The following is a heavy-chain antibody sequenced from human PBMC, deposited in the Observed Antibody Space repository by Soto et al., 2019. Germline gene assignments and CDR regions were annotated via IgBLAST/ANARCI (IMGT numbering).Heavy chain of an antibody. D-gene: IGHD3-22*01. J-gene: IGHJ4*02. CDR1: GASSSNGGYY. Sequence: SETLSLTCTVSGASSSNGGYYWSWIRRHPGKGLEFIGYIYNTGGTTYNPSLRSRITISLDTSENLFPLRLRSVTAADTAMYYCARVNYYASYGYRRGPYYFDYSAQGALVTVSS. CDR3: ARVNYYASYGYRRGPYYFDY. V-gene: IGHV4-31*03. CDR2: IYNTGGT.